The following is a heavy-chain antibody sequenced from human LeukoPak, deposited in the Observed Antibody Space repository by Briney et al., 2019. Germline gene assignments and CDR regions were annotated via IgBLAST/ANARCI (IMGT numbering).Heavy chain of an antibody. J-gene: IGHJ5*01. CDR3: ANPPTVTKIRFDS. Sequence: PGRSLRLSCAASAFTFSNYAMHWGRQAPGKGLEWVAVISYDGSDKYYADSAEGRFTISRDNSKNTLYLQMNSLRAEDTAVYYCANPPTVTKIRFDSWGQGTLVTVSS. D-gene: IGHD4-17*01. V-gene: IGHV3-30*04. CDR1: AFTFSNYA. CDR2: ISYDGSDK.